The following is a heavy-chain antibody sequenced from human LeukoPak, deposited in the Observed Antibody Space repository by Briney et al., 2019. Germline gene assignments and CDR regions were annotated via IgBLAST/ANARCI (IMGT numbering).Heavy chain of an antibody. J-gene: IGHJ6*03. CDR3: ARDRVAAAGQDYYYYMDV. V-gene: IGHV1-46*01. CDR1: GYTFTSYY. CDR2: INPSGGST. D-gene: IGHD6-13*01. Sequence: GASVKVSCKASGYTFTSYYMHWVRQAPGLGLEWMGIINPSGGSTSYAQKFQGRVTMTRDMSTSTVYMELSSLRSEDTAVYYCARDRVAAAGQDYYYYMDVWGKGTTVTVSS.